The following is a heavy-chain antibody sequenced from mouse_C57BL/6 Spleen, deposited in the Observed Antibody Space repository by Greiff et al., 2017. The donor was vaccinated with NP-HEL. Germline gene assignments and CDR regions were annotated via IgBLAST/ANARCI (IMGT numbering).Heavy chain of an antibody. Sequence: QVQLQQSGAELVRPGTSVKMSCKASGYTFTNYWIGWAKQRPGHGLEWIGDIYPGGGYTNYNEKFKGKATLTADKSSSTAYMQFSSLTSADSAIYYCARSGYCGSSSLAYWGQGTLVTVSA. CDR1: GYTFTNYW. CDR3: ARSGYCGSSSLAY. D-gene: IGHD1-1*01. J-gene: IGHJ3*01. V-gene: IGHV1-63*01. CDR2: IYPGGGYT.